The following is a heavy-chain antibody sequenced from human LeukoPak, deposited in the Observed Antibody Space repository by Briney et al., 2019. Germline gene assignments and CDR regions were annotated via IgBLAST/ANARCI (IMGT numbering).Heavy chain of an antibody. CDR3: ARRRRGKAVVVTAGDFDY. Sequence: SETLSLTCTVSGGSISSSSYYWGWIRQPPGKGLEWIGSSYYSGSTYYNPSLKSRVTISVDTSKNQFSLKLSSVTAADTAVYYCARRRRGKAVVVTAGDFDYWGQGTLVTVSS. CDR2: SYYSGST. V-gene: IGHV4-39*01. D-gene: IGHD2-21*02. CDR1: GGSISSSSYY. J-gene: IGHJ4*02.